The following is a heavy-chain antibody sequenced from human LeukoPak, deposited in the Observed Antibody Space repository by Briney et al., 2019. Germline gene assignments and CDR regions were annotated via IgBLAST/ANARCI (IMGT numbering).Heavy chain of an antibody. J-gene: IGHJ6*03. CDR3: ARGLSSSWPYYYYMDV. CDR1: GGSISSRSYY. CDR2: IYYSGST. Sequence: SETLSLTCTVSGGSISSRSYYWGWIRQPPGKGLEWIGSIYYSGSTNYNPSLKSRVTISVATSNNHFSLKLTSVTAADTAVYYCARGLSSSWPYYYYMDVWGKGTTVTVSS. V-gene: IGHV4-39*07. D-gene: IGHD6-13*01.